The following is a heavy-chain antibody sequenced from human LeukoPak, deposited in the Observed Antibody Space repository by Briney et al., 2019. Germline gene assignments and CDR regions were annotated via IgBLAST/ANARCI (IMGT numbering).Heavy chain of an antibody. CDR1: GGSISSYY. D-gene: IGHD3-22*01. CDR2: IYYSGST. J-gene: IGHJ4*02. V-gene: IGHV4-59*12. CDR3: AREFPITMIVVVIKGGYYFDY. Sequence: SETLSLTCTVSGGSISSYYWSWIRQPPGKGLEWIGYIYYSGSTNYSPSLKSRVTISVDTSKNQFSLKLSSVTAADTAVYYCAREFPITMIVVVIKGGYYFDYWGQGTLVTVSS.